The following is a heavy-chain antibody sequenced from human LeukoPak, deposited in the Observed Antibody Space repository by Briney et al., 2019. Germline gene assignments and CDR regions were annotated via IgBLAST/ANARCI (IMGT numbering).Heavy chain of an antibody. J-gene: IGHJ5*02. CDR1: GFTFSSYA. Sequence: GGSLRLSCAASGFTFSSYAMSWVRQAPGKWLEWVSAISSSSGYIYYADSVKGRFTISRDNSKNTLYLQMNSLRAEDTAVYYCAKVTTVPHGWFDPWGQGTLVTVSS. CDR3: AKVTTVPHGWFDP. CDR2: ISSSSGYI. D-gene: IGHD4-17*01. V-gene: IGHV3-23*01.